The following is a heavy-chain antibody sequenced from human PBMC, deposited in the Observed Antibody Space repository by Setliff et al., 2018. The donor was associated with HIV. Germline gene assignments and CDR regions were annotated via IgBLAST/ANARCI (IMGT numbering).Heavy chain of an antibody. V-gene: IGHV4-59*08. Sequence: SETLSLTCTVSGDSISTDYWTWIRQPPGKGLEWIGYIYNSASTSYNPSLKSRVTISVDTSKNQFSLKLSSVTAADTAVYYCATQRSFGRAFEAVAGSFDPWGQGTLVTVSS. J-gene: IGHJ5*02. CDR2: IYNSAST. CDR1: GDSISTDY. D-gene: IGHD6-19*01. CDR3: ATQRSFGRAFEAVAGSFDP.